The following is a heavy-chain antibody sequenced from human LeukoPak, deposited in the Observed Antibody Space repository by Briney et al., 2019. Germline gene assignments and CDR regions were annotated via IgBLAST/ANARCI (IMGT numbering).Heavy chain of an antibody. J-gene: IGHJ4*02. CDR2: IYYSGST. CDR1: GGSISSGGYY. Sequence: PSQTLSLTCTVSGGSISSGGYYWSWIRQHPGKGLEWIGYIYYSGSTYYNPSLKSRVTISVDTSKNQFSLKLSSVTAADTAVYYCARLALGVGATKFDYWGQGTLVTVSS. D-gene: IGHD1-26*01. V-gene: IGHV4-31*03. CDR3: ARLALGVGATKFDY.